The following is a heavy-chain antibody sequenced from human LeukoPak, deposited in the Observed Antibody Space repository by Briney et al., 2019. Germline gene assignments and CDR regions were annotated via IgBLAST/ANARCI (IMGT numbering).Heavy chain of an antibody. Sequence: PGGSLRLSCAASGFTFSSYAMSWVRQAPGKGLEWVSAISGSGGSTYYADSVKGRFTISRDNSKNTLYLQMNSLRAEDTAVYYCAKDPEKPSPKMGWFDPWGQGTLVTVSS. D-gene: IGHD2-8*01. CDR2: ISGSGGST. J-gene: IGHJ5*02. V-gene: IGHV3-23*01. CDR3: AKDPEKPSPKMGWFDP. CDR1: GFTFSSYA.